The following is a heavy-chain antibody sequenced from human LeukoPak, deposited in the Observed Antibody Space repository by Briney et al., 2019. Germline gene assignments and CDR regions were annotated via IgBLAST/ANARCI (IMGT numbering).Heavy chain of an antibody. Sequence: PGGSLRLSCAASGFTFSNYWMNWVRQAPGKGLEWVANIKQDGSEKHYVGSVKGRVTISRDNAENSLFLQINSLRGECTAVDYCARGSGPADSSSWYRYYYYYGMDVWGQGTTVTVSS. V-gene: IGHV3-7*01. D-gene: IGHD6-13*01. CDR1: GFTFSNYW. J-gene: IGHJ6*02. CDR3: ARGSGPADSSSWYRYYYYYGMDV. CDR2: IKQDGSEK.